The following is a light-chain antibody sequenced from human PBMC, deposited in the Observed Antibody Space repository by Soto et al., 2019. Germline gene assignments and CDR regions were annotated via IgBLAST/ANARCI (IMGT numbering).Light chain of an antibody. V-gene: IGKV1-39*01. CDR1: QTIMTY. Sequence: DIQMTQSPSSLSASVGDGVAITCRASQTIMTYINWYQLKPGKPPRLLIYAASSLQSGVPSRFSARGSGTDFTLTISSLEPEDSAVYYCQQRSNSPPWITFGQGTRLEIK. CDR3: QQRSNSPPWIT. CDR2: AAS. J-gene: IGKJ5*01.